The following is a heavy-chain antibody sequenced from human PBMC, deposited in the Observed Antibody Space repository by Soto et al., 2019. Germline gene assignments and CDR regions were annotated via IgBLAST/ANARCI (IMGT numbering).Heavy chain of an antibody. D-gene: IGHD2-2*01. J-gene: IGHJ5*02. CDR3: ARDGPYCSSTSCYNWFDP. V-gene: IGHV4-31*03. CDR1: GGSISSGGYY. Sequence: SETLSLTCTVSGGSISSGGYYWSWIRQHPGKGLEWIGYIYYSGSTYYNPSLKSRVTTSVDTSKNQFSLKLSSVTAADTAVYYCARDGPYCSSTSCYNWFDPWGQGTLVTVSS. CDR2: IYYSGST.